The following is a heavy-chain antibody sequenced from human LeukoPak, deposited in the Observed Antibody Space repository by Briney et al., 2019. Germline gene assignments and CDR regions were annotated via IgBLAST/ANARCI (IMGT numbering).Heavy chain of an antibody. CDR2: ISSSSSYI. CDR3: ARDRSSITIFGVVMGGPDY. CDR1: GFTFSSYS. Sequence: GGSLRLSCAASGFTFSSYSMTWVRQAPGKGLEWVSSISSSSSYIYYADSVKGRFTISRDNAKNSLYLQMNSLRAEDTAVYYCARDRSSITIFGVVMGGPDYWGQGTLVTVSS. V-gene: IGHV3-21*01. J-gene: IGHJ4*02. D-gene: IGHD3-3*01.